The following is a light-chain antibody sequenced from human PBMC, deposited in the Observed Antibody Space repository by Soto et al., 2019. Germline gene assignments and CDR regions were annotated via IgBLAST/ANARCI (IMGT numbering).Light chain of an antibody. Sequence: EIVMTQSPATVSVSPGERATLSCRASQSVSNDLAWYQQKPGQAPRLLIYDASSRATGIPARFTGSGSGTDFTLTISRLEPEDFATYSCQQYGRSPVTFGPGTKVDIK. CDR3: QQYGRSPVT. CDR2: DAS. V-gene: IGKV3-20*01. CDR1: QSVSND. J-gene: IGKJ3*01.